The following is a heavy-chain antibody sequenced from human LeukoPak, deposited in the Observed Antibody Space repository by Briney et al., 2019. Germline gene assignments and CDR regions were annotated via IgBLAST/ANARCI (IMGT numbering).Heavy chain of an antibody. V-gene: IGHV1-46*01. CDR1: GYTFTSYY. CDR3: ARGSAPSSSWSPDYFDY. Sequence: ASVKVSCKASGYTFTSYYMHWVRQAPGQGLEWMGIINPSGGSTSYAQKFQGRVTMTRDTSTSTVYMELSSLRSEDTAVYYCARGSAPSSSWSPDYFDYWGQGTLVTVSS. J-gene: IGHJ4*02. D-gene: IGHD6-13*01. CDR2: INPSGGST.